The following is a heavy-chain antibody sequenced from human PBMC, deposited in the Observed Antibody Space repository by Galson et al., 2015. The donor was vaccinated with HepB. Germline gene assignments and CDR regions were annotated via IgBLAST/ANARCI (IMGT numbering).Heavy chain of an antibody. V-gene: IGHV1-69*13. D-gene: IGHD2-2*01. J-gene: IGHJ4*02. Sequence: SVKVSCKASGGTFSSYAISWVRQAPGQGLEWMGGIIPIFGTANYAQKFQGRVTITADESTSTAYMELSSLRSEDTAVYYCASNNGGYCSSTSCQLDYWGQGTLVTVSS. CDR1: GGTFSSYA. CDR3: ASNNGGYCSSTSCQLDY. CDR2: IIPIFGTA.